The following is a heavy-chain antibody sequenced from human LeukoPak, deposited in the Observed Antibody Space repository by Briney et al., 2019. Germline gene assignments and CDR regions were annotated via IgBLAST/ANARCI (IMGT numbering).Heavy chain of an antibody. D-gene: IGHD1-1*01. J-gene: IGHJ4*02. Sequence: GGSLRLSCAASGFTFSSYWMHWVRQAPGKGRVWVSHINTDGSSTTYADSVKGRFTISRDNAKKTLYLQMNSLRAEDTAVYYCARGGPLARTTDYWGQGTLVTVSS. CDR3: ARGGPLARTTDY. CDR2: INTDGSST. V-gene: IGHV3-74*01. CDR1: GFTFSSYW.